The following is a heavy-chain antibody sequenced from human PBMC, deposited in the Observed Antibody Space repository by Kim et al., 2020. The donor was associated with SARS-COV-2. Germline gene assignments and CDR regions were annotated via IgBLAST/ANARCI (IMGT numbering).Heavy chain of an antibody. CDR1: GFIFSNYW. Sequence: GGSLRLSCEASGFIFSNYWMTWVRQAPGKGLEWVADINGHGNEKYYVDSVKGRFTISRDNAHNSLYLQMNSLRAEDTAVYYCARDLVVVPMGDMFDIWG. CDR2: INGHGNEK. J-gene: IGHJ3*02. CDR3: ARDLVVVPMGDMFDI. D-gene: IGHD2-2*01. V-gene: IGHV3-7*03.